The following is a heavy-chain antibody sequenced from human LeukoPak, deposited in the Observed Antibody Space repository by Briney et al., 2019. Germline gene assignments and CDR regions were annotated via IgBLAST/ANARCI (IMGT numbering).Heavy chain of an antibody. Sequence: ASVRVSCKVSGYTLTELSMHWVRQAPGKGLEWMGGFDPEDGETIYAQKFQGRVTMTEDTSTDTAYMELSSLRSEDTAVYYCATVGYCSSTSCSDYYGMDVWGQGTTVTVSS. CDR2: FDPEDGET. J-gene: IGHJ6*02. D-gene: IGHD2-2*01. CDR3: ATVGYCSSTSCSDYYGMDV. V-gene: IGHV1-24*01. CDR1: GYTLTELS.